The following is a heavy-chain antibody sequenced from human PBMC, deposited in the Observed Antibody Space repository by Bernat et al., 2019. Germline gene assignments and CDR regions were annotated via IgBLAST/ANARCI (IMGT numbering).Heavy chain of an antibody. J-gene: IGHJ5*02. D-gene: IGHD3-16*02. Sequence: QVQLVESGGGVVQPGRSLRLSCAASGFTFSSYGMHWVRQAPGKGLEWVAVIWYDGSNKYYADSVKGRFTISRDNSKNTLYLQMNSLRAEDTAVYYCARDFRFTGWFDPWGQGTLVTVSS. V-gene: IGHV3-33*01. CDR3: ARDFRFTGWFDP. CDR1: GFTFSSYG. CDR2: IWYDGSNK.